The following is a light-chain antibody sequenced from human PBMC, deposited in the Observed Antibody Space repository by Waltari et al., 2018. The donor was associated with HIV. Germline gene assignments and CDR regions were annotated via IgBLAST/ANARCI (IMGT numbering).Light chain of an antibody. CDR3: KKYDSDPS. CDR1: LSVNTW. V-gene: IGKV1-5*03. CDR2: QSS. Sequence: ILMTQSPSTLSAFVGDRVSITCRASLSVNTWLAWYQQKPGRPPKLLIYQSSILQVGVPTSFSGSGSGKKFTHTIISLQPDDFATYYCKKYDSDPSFGQGTRL. J-gene: IGKJ5*01.